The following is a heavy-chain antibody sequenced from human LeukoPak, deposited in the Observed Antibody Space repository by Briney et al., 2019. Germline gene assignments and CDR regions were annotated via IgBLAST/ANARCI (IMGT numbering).Heavy chain of an antibody. Sequence: ASVTVSFKASGYTFTGYYMHWVRQAPGQGLEWMGWINPNSGGTNYAQKFQGRVIMTRDTSINTAHKELSKMISEDTAVYYYATSSTEITIFGLYDDAFDIWGQGTMVTVSS. CDR2: INPNSGGT. D-gene: IGHD3-3*01. V-gene: IGHV1-2*02. J-gene: IGHJ3*02. CDR1: GYTFTGYY. CDR3: ATSSTEITIFGLYDDAFDI.